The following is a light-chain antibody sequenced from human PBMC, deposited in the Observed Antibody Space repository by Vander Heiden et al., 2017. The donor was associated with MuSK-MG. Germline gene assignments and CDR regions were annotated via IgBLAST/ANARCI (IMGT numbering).Light chain of an antibody. CDR2: GAS. CDR1: QSVSSN. CDR3: QQDNTSWT. Sequence: EIVMTQSPATLSVSPGERATLSCRASQSVSSNLEWYQQKPGQAPRLLIYGASTRATGIPDRFSGSGYGTEFTLTSSSRQSEDFAVYYWQQDNTSWTFGQGTKVEIK. J-gene: IGKJ1*01. V-gene: IGKV3-15*01.